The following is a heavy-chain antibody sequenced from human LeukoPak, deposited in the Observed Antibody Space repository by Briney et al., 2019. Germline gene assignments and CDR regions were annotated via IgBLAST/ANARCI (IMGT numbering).Heavy chain of an antibody. CDR3: ARDPLDPATMVRGVVDY. D-gene: IGHD3-10*01. CDR2: MNPNSGNT. CDR1: GYTFTSYD. V-gene: IGHV1-8*01. J-gene: IGHJ4*02. Sequence: AASVKVSCKASGYTFTSYDINWVRQATGQGLEWMGWMNPNSGNTGYAQKFQGRVTMTRNTSISTAYMELSSLRSEDTAVYYCARDPLDPATMVRGVVDYWGQGTLVTVSS.